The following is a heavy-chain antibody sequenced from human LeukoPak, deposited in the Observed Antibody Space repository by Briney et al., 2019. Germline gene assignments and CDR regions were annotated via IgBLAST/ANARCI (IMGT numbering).Heavy chain of an antibody. CDR1: GFTIGSHF. CDR3: ARDKYYGDSYFHY. CDR2: LEPSGSER. Sequence: GGSLRLSCAVSGFTIGSHFMGWVRHLPGKGLQCVAILEPSGSERNYVDSVKGRFTISRDNAKNSLFLQMNSLRAEDTAVYYCARDKYYGDSYFHYWGQGTLVTVSS. V-gene: IGHV3-7*01. D-gene: IGHD4-17*01. J-gene: IGHJ4*02.